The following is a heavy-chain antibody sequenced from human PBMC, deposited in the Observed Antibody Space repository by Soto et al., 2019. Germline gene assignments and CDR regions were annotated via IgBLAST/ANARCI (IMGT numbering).Heavy chain of an antibody. V-gene: IGHV1-2*02. CDR1: GFTFIGHY. CDR2: INPNSGGGT. Sequence: QVQLVQSGAGVKKPGASVKLSCKASGFTFIGHYIHWVRQAPGQGLEWVGWINPNSGGGTVYAQKFQGRVTMTADTSTSIASMDLTSLRGDDTAVYYCAGSRTGALDYCGPGALVTVSS. CDR3: AGSRTGALDY. D-gene: IGHD1-1*01. J-gene: IGHJ4*02.